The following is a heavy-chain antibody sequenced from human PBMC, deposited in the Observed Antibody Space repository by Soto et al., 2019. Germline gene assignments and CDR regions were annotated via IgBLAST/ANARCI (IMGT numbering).Heavy chain of an antibody. J-gene: IGHJ4*02. CDR1: GFTFSSFW. CDR2: IKQDGSEK. Sequence: EVQLVESGGGLVQSGGSLRLFCTASGFTFSSFWMTWVRQAPGKGREWVANIKQDGSEKYYVDSVKGRFTISRDNAKNSLYLQMNSLRAEDTAVYYCARVGRSSGSLGYWGQGTLVTVSS. CDR3: ARVGRSSGSLGY. D-gene: IGHD6-19*01. V-gene: IGHV3-7*01.